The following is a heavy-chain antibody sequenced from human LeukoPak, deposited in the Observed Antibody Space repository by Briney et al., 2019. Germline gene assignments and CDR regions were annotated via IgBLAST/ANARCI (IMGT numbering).Heavy chain of an antibody. Sequence: KPSETLSLTCTVSGGSISSYYWSWTRQPAGKGLEWIGRIYTSGSTNYNPSLKSRVTMSVDTSKNQFSLKLSSVTAADTAVYYCARETRGFWSGYPETNFDYWGQGTLVTVSS. CDR1: GGSISSYY. CDR2: IYTSGST. J-gene: IGHJ4*02. D-gene: IGHD3-3*01. CDR3: ARETRGFWSGYPETNFDY. V-gene: IGHV4-4*07.